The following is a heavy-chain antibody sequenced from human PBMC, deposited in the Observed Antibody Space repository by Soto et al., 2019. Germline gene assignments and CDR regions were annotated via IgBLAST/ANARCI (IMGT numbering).Heavy chain of an antibody. CDR2: ISYDGSNK. J-gene: IGHJ4*02. CDR3: AKLSSGQLAMGDY. D-gene: IGHD6-13*01. Sequence: GGSLRLSCAASGFTFSSYGMHWVRQAPGKGLEWVAVISYDGSNKYYADSVKGRFTISRDNSKNTLYLQINSLRAEDTAVYYCAKLSSGQLAMGDYWGQGTLVTVSS. V-gene: IGHV3-30*18. CDR1: GFTFSSYG.